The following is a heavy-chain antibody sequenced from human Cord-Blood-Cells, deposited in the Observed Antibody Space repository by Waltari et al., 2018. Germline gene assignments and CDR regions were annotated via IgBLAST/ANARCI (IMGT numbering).Heavy chain of an antibody. CDR2: INHSGST. CDR3: ARVDSSSWLNWFDP. CDR1: GGSFSGYY. V-gene: IGHV4-34*01. D-gene: IGHD6-13*01. Sequence: QVQLQQWGAGLLKPSETLSLTCAVYGGSFSGYYWSWIRQPPGKGLEWIGEINHSGSTNYTPPLKSRVTRSVDTSKNQFSLKLSSVTAADTAVYYCARVDSSSWLNWFDPWGQGTLVTVSS. J-gene: IGHJ5*02.